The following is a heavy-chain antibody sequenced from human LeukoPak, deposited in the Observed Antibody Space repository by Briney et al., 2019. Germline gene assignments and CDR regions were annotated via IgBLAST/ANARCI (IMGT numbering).Heavy chain of an antibody. D-gene: IGHD3-9*01. CDR2: ISSSSSYI. CDR3: AKDRAYYDILTGYYKSSNMAFDI. Sequence: GGSLRLSCAASGFTFSSYSMNWVRQAPGKGLEWVSSISSSSSYIYYADSVKGRFTISRDNSKNTLYLQMNSLRAEDTAVYYCAKDRAYYDILTGYYKSSNMAFDIWGQGTMVTVSS. J-gene: IGHJ3*02. CDR1: GFTFSSYS. V-gene: IGHV3-21*01.